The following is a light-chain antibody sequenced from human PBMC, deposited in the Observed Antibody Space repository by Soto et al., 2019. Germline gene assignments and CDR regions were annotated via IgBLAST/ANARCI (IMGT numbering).Light chain of an antibody. Sequence: EVVLTQSPGTLSLSPGERATLYCRASQSVGSGYLAWFQQKAGQTPRLLIFGTSHRPTYIPDRFSASGSGTDFTLTIRRVEPEEFAVYYYQHHGTSPPDTFGQGTRLEIK. V-gene: IGKV3-20*01. CDR3: QHHGTSPPDT. CDR2: GTS. J-gene: IGKJ2*01. CDR1: QSVGSGY.